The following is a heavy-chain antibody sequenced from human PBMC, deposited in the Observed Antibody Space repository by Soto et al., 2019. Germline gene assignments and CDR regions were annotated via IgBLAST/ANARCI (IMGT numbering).Heavy chain of an antibody. CDR3: ARGGGYYDSIGYYGGHYFDY. J-gene: IGHJ4*02. D-gene: IGHD3-22*01. CDR1: GFIFSSYA. CDR2: ISGSGGST. Sequence: GGSLRLSCAASGFIFSSYAMSWVRQAPGKGLEWVSAISGSGGSTYYADSVKGRFTISRDNSKNTLYLQMNSLRAEDTAVYYCARGGGYYDSIGYYGGHYFDYWGQGTPVTLSS. V-gene: IGHV3-23*01.